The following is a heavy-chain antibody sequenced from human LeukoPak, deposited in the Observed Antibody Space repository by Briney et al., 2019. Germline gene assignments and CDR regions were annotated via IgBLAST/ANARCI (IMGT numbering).Heavy chain of an antibody. J-gene: IGHJ4*02. CDR2: ISTDGSTT. CDR3: ASPRLDYVWGTYLDY. V-gene: IGHV3-74*01. Sequence: GGSLRLSCAASGFTFSSYWMHWVRQVPGKGLEWVSRISTDGSTTTYADSVKGRFTISRDNAKDTLYLQMNSLRAEDTAVYYCASPRLDYVWGTYLDYWGQGSLVTVSS. CDR1: GFTFSSYW. D-gene: IGHD3-16*02.